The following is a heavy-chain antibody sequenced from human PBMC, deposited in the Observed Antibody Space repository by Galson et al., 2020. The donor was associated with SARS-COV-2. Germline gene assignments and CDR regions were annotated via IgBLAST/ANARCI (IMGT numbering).Heavy chain of an antibody. CDR3: AKVVGDYVDYYYYYYMDV. Sequence: QLGEFLKISCDASGFTFSSYGMNWVRQTPGKGLEWVAFIRYDGSKKEYADSVKGRFTISRDNSKNTVYLQMHSLRPEDTAVYYCAKVVGDYVDYYYYYYMDVWGKGTTVTIS. D-gene: IGHD4-17*01. J-gene: IGHJ6*03. V-gene: IGHV3-30*02. CDR2: IRYDGSKK. CDR1: GFTFSSYG.